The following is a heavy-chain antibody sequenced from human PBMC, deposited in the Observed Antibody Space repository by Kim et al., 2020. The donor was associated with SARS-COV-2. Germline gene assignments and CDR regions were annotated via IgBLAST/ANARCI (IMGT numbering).Heavy chain of an antibody. CDR1: GFTFSSYS. CDR3: ARDPKVKNYYDSSGRDAFDI. D-gene: IGHD3-22*01. CDR2: ISSSSSYI. V-gene: IGHV3-21*01. Sequence: GGSLRLSCAASGFTFSSYSMNWVRQAPGKGLEWVSSISSSSSYIYYADSVKGRFTISRDNAKNSLYLQMNSLRAEDTAVYYCARDPKVKNYYDSSGRDAFDIWGQGTMVTVSS. J-gene: IGHJ3*02.